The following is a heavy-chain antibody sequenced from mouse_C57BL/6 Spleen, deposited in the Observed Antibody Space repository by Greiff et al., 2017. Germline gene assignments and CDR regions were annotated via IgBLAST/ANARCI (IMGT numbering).Heavy chain of an antibody. V-gene: IGHV1-69*01. CDR1: GYTFTSYW. Sequence: VKLVESGAELVMPGASVKLSCKASGYTFTSYWMHWVKQRPGQGLEWIGEIDPSDSYTNYNQKFKGKSTLTVDKSSSTAYMQLSSLTSEDSAVYYCARRDYYAMDYWGQGTSVTVSS. J-gene: IGHJ4*01. CDR3: ARRDYYAMDY. CDR2: IDPSDSYT.